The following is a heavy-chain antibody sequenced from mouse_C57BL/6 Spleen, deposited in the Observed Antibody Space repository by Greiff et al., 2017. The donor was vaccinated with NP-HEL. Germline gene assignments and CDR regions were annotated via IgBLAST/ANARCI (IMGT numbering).Heavy chain of an antibody. CDR2: IDPANGNT. Sequence: VQLKQSVAELVRPGASVKLSCTASGFNIKNTYMHWVKQRPEQGLEWIGRIDPANGNTKYAPKFQGKATITADTSSNTAYLQLSSLTSEDTAIYYCASPYYYGSSYDAMDYWGQGTSVTVSS. J-gene: IGHJ4*01. CDR1: GFNIKNTY. D-gene: IGHD1-1*01. V-gene: IGHV14-3*01. CDR3: ASPYYYGSSYDAMDY.